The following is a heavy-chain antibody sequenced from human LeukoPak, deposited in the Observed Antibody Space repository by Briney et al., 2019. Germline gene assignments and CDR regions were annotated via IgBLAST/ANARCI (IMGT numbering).Heavy chain of an antibody. CDR3: AKGIIYIDV. CDR2: TKQDGSEK. J-gene: IGHJ6*03. D-gene: IGHD3-10*01. Sequence: PGGSLRLSCAASGFTFSSSWMSWVRQAPGKGLEWVANTKQDGSEKYYVDSVKGRFTISRDNAKNSLYLQMHSLRAEDTAIYYCAKGIIYIDVWGKGTTVTVSS. V-gene: IGHV3-7*01. CDR1: GFTFSSSW.